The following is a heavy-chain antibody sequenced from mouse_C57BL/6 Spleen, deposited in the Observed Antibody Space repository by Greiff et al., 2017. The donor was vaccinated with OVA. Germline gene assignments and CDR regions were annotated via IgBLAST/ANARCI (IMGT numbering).Heavy chain of an antibody. CDR1: GFTFTDYY. V-gene: IGHV7-3*01. CDR3: ARHFFYAMDY. Sequence: DVKLVESGGGLVQPGGSLSLSCAASGFTFTDYYMSWVRQPPGKALEWLGFIRNKANGYTTEYSASVKGRFTISRDNSQSILYLQMNAPRAEDSATYYCARHFFYAMDYWGQGTSVTVSS. J-gene: IGHJ4*01. CDR2: IRNKANGYTT.